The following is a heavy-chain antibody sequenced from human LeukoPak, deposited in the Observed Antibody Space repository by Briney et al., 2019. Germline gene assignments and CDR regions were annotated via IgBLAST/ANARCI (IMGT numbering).Heavy chain of an antibody. CDR2: IYPGDSDT. V-gene: IGHV5-51*01. CDR3: ARSLTVAREYNYGYGY. J-gene: IGHJ4*02. D-gene: IGHD5-18*01. CDR1: GYSFPTYW. Sequence: GESLKISCKGSGYSFPTYWIGWVRQMPGKGLEWMGIIYPGDSDTRYSPSFQGQDTISADKSISTAYLQWSSLKASDTAMYYCARSLTVAREYNYGYGYWGQGTLVTVSS.